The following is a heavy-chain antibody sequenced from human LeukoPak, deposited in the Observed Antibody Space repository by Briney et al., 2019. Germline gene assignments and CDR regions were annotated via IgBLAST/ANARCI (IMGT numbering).Heavy chain of an antibody. Sequence: GASVKVSCKASGYTFTSYGISWVRQAPGQGLEWMGWISAYNGNTNYAQKFQGRVTMTRDTSISTAYMELSRLRSDDTAVYYGGTGGYYDFWSGYFRDGGYFDYWGQGTLVTVSS. CDR3: GTGGYYDFWSGYFRDGGYFDY. CDR2: ISAYNGNT. CDR1: GYTFTSYG. V-gene: IGHV1-18*01. D-gene: IGHD3-3*01. J-gene: IGHJ4*02.